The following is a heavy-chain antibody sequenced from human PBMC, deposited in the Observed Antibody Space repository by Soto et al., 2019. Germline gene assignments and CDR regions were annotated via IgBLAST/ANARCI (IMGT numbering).Heavy chain of an antibody. J-gene: IGHJ3*02. CDR1: GYTFTSDG. V-gene: IGHV1-8*01. D-gene: IGHD3-10*01. Sequence: ASVKVSCKASGYTFTSDGINWVRQAAGQGLEWMGWMNPSSGNKAYAQKFQGRVTMTRNTSISTAYMELTSLRSEDTAIYYCARGGVSRGAFDIWGQGTMVTVSS. CDR2: MNPSSGNK. CDR3: ARGGVSRGAFDI.